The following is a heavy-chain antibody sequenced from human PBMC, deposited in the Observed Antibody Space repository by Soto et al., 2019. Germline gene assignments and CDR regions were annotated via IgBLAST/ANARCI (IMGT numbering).Heavy chain of an antibody. CDR1: GFTFSHYA. V-gene: IGHV3-23*01. J-gene: IGHJ3*01. D-gene: IGHD3-16*01. Sequence: EVQLLESGGGLVQPGGSLRLSCAASGFTFSHYAMSWVRQAPGKGLQWVSTIFGSGAPTHYADSVKGRFDISRDNSNNMLFXEMNSLKDEDTAVXXCTREASSWGFAFDLWGQGTRVAVSS. CDR3: TREASSWGFAFDL. CDR2: IFGSGAPT.